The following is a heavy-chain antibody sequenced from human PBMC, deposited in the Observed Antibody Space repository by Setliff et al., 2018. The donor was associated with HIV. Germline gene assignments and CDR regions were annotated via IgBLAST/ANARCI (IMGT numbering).Heavy chain of an antibody. CDR1: GYTLTTFG. CDR2: INTETGSP. CDR3: ARDLPLPGIAVAASMGRDYYYSMDV. D-gene: IGHD6-19*01. V-gene: IGHV7-4-1*02. J-gene: IGHJ6*02. Sequence: ASVKVSCKASGYTLTTFGISWVRQVPGQGLEWMGWINTETGSPTYAQGLTGRFVFSLDPSVNTAYLQVSSLETEDTAVYYCARDLPLPGIAVAASMGRDYYYSMDVWGQGTTVTVSS.